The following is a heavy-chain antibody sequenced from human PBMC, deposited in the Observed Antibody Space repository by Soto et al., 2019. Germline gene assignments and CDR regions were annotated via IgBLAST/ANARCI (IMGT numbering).Heavy chain of an antibody. CDR1: GFTFSSNC. Sequence: EVQLVESEGGLVQPGGSLRVSCAGSGFTFSSNCMHWVRQAPGKGLVWVSRINSDGSSASYADSVMGRFTISRDNAKNTLYLQLTSRRAEDTAVYFCARGPSGWYGFDYWGQGTLVTVSS. D-gene: IGHD6-19*01. J-gene: IGHJ4*02. CDR3: ARGPSGWYGFDY. CDR2: INSDGSSA. V-gene: IGHV3-74*01.